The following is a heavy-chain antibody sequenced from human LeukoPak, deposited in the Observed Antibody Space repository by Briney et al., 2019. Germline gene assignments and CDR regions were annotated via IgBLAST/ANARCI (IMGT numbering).Heavy chain of an antibody. J-gene: IGHJ4*02. V-gene: IGHV1-8*02. Sequence: VASVKVSCKASGGTFSSYAISWVRQAPGQGLEWMGWISAYNGNTNYAQKFQGRVTMTRNTSISTAYMELSSLRSEDTAVYYCARGGSLLPHDYWGQGTLVTVSS. D-gene: IGHD2/OR15-2a*01. CDR3: ARGGSLLPHDY. CDR2: ISAYNGNT. CDR1: GGTFSSYA.